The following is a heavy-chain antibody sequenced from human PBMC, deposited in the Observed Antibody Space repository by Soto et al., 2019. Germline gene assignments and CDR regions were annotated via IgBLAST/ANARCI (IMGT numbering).Heavy chain of an antibody. CDR2: ISAYNGNT. J-gene: IGHJ5*02. Sequence: ASVKVSCKASGGTFSSYGISWVRQAPGQGLEWMGWISAYNGNTNYAQKLQGRVTTTTDTSTSTAYMELRSLRSDDTAVYYCAREYYDYIWGSYRPHWFDPWGQGTLVTVSS. D-gene: IGHD3-16*02. CDR3: AREYYDYIWGSYRPHWFDP. V-gene: IGHV1-18*01. CDR1: GGTFSSYG.